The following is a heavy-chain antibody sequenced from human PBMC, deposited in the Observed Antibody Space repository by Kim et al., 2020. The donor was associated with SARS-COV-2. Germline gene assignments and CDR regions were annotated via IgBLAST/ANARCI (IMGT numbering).Heavy chain of an antibody. D-gene: IGHD6-13*01. V-gene: IGHV3-21*01. Sequence: GGSLRLSCAASGFTFSSYSMSWVRQAPGKGLEWVSSISSSSSYIYYADSVKGRFTISRDNAKNSLYLQMNSLRAEDTAVYYCARGDSSSWYAPYYYGMDVWGQGTTVTVSS. CDR3: ARGDSSSWYAPYYYGMDV. J-gene: IGHJ6*02. CDR2: ISSSSSYI. CDR1: GFTFSSYS.